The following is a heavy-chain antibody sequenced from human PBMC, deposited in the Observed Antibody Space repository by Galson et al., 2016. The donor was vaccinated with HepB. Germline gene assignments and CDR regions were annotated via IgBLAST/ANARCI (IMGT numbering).Heavy chain of an antibody. CDR2: INPSGGNFT. Sequence: CKASGYTLSFYYMHWVRQAPGQGLEWMGIINPSGGNFTSYAPKFQGRVTMTRDTSTSPVYMELGSLRSEHTAVYYCARGADSGYDLGDYWGQGTLVTVSS. CDR3: ARGADSGYDLGDY. V-gene: IGHV1-46*01. CDR1: GYTLSFYY. J-gene: IGHJ4*02. D-gene: IGHD5-12*01.